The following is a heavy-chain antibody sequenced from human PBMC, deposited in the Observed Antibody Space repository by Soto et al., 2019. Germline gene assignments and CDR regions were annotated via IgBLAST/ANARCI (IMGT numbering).Heavy chain of an antibody. CDR2: INAGNGHT. V-gene: IGHV1-3*01. CDR3: ARGITIFGVVITADYYYGMDV. Sequence: QVQLVQSGAEVKKPGASVKVSCKASGYTFTSYAMHWVRQAPGQRLEWMGWINAGNGHTKYSQKFQGRVTITRDTSASTAYMELSSLRSEDTAVYYCARGITIFGVVITADYYYGMDVWGQGTTVTVSS. CDR1: GYTFTSYA. D-gene: IGHD3-3*01. J-gene: IGHJ6*02.